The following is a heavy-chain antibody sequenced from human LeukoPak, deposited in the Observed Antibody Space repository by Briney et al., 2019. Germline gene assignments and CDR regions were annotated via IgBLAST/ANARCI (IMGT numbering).Heavy chain of an antibody. Sequence: PSETLSLTCTVSGYSINSGYFWGWVRQPPGQGPEWIGSIFHTGDFYYNPSLRSRVTLSIDTSRNQVSLKVTSVTAADTALYYCARVVASTSIDSWGQGILVTVSS. CDR1: GYSINSGYF. J-gene: IGHJ4*02. V-gene: IGHV4-38-2*02. D-gene: IGHD2-15*01. CDR2: IFHTGDF. CDR3: ARVVASTSIDS.